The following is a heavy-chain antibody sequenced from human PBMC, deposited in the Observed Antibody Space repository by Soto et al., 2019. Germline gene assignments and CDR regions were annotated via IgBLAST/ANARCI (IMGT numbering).Heavy chain of an antibody. D-gene: IGHD7-27*01. CDR3: TRANWYSEY. CDR1: GGSISNHY. V-gene: IGHV4-59*11. J-gene: IGHJ4*02. Sequence: QVQLQESGPGLVKPSETLSLTCSVSGGSISNHYWSWIRPPPGKGLEWIGYLYYNGNTNYKPSLKSRVTMSVDTSRNQISLKLTTVTAADTAVYYCTRANWYSEYWGQGTLVTVSS. CDR2: LYYNGNT.